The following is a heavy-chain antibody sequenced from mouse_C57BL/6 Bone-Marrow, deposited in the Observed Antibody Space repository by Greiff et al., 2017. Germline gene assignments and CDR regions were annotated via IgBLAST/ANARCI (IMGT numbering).Heavy chain of an antibody. D-gene: IGHD1-1*01. Sequence: VQLVESGAELARPGASVKLSCKASGYTFTSYGISWVKQRTGQGLEWIGEIYPRSGNTYYNEKFKGKATLTADKSSSTAYMELRSLTSEDSAVYFCARGKLYYYGSSRFDYWGQGTTLTVSS. CDR2: IYPRSGNT. CDR3: ARGKLYYYGSSRFDY. CDR1: GYTFTSYG. V-gene: IGHV1-81*01. J-gene: IGHJ2*01.